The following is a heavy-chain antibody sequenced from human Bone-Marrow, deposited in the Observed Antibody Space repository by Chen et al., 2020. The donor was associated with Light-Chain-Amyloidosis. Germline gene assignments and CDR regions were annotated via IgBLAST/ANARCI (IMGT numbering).Heavy chain of an antibody. CDR2: IWYDGSNK. D-gene: IGHD5-18*01. CDR1: GFTFSSYG. Sequence: QVQLLVSGGGVVLPGRSLRLSCAASGFTFSSYGMHWVRQAPGKGLEWVAVIWYDGSNKYYADTVKGRFTISRDNSKNTLYLQMNSLRAEDTAVYYCARPAGGYSYGYDWYFDLWGRGTLVTVSS. V-gene: IGHV3-33*01. CDR3: ARPAGGYSYGYDWYFDL. J-gene: IGHJ2*01.